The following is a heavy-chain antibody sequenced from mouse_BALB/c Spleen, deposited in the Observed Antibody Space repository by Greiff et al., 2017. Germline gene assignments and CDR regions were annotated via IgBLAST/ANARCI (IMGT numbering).Heavy chain of an antibody. Sequence: EVKVVESGGGLVQPKGSLKLSCAASGFTFNTYAMNWVRQAPGKGLEWVARIRSKSNNYATYYADSVKDRFTISRDDSQSMLYLQMNNLKTEDTAMYYCVRQGYDYFDYWGQGTTLTVSS. CDR3: VRQGYDYFDY. V-gene: IGHV10-1*02. CDR2: IRSKSNNYAT. CDR1: GFTFNTYA. J-gene: IGHJ2*01. D-gene: IGHD2-14*01.